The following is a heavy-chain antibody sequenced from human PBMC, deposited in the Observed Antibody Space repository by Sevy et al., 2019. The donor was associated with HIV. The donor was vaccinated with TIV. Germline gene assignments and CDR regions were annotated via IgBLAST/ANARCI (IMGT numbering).Heavy chain of an antibody. CDR2: IIPIFGTA. Sequence: ASVKVSCKASGGTFSSYAISWVRQAPGQGLEWMGGIIPIFGTANYAQKFQGRVTITADESTSTAYMELSSLRSEDTAVYYCARWASDYYYYYGMDVWGQRTTVTVSS. CDR1: GGTFSSYA. J-gene: IGHJ6*02. CDR3: ARWASDYYYYYGMDV. V-gene: IGHV1-69*13.